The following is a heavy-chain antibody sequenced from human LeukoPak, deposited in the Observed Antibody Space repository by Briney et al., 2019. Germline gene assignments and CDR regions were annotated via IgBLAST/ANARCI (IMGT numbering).Heavy chain of an antibody. Sequence: GGSLRLSCVASGFPFSDYYTSWIRQAPGKGLDRASYLCGSGSNIYYADSVKGRFTISRDNAKNSLYLQMNSLRAEGTAVYYCARGFDCSSTSCSCMDVWGQGTTVTVS. J-gene: IGHJ6*02. CDR2: LCGSGSNI. V-gene: IGHV3-11*01. D-gene: IGHD2-2*01. CDR3: ARGFDCSSTSCSCMDV. CDR1: GFPFSDYY.